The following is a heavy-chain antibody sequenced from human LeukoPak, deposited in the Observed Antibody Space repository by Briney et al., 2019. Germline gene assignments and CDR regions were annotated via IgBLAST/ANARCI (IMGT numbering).Heavy chain of an antibody. CDR1: GFTFSSYG. Sequence: PGGSLRLSCAASGFTFSSYGMRWVRQAPGKGLEWVAFIRYDGSNKYYADSVKGRFTISRDNCKNTLYLQMNSLRAEDTAVYYCAKEREILIAALDYWGQGTLVTVSS. CDR2: IRYDGSNK. CDR3: AKEREILIAALDY. D-gene: IGHD6-6*01. J-gene: IGHJ4*02. V-gene: IGHV3-30*02.